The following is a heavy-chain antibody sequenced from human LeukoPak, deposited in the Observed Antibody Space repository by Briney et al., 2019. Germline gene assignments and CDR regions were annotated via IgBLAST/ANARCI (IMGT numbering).Heavy chain of an antibody. CDR3: ARENWGVEPTALDY. V-gene: IGHV1-2*02. CDR1: GYTFTDYY. D-gene: IGHD7-27*01. J-gene: IGHJ4*02. CDR2: INPNDGDT. Sequence: ASVKVSCKASGYTFTDYYMHWVRQAPGQGFEWMGWINPNDGDTYYAQKFQGRVTMTRDTSISTAHMEVSSLRSDDTAVYYCARENWGVEPTALDYWGQGTLVTVSS.